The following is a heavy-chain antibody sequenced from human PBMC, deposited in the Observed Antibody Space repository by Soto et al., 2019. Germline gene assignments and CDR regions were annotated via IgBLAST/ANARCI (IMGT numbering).Heavy chain of an antibody. Sequence: QVQLQESGSGLVKPSQTLSLTCIVSGGSISSGGYYWSWIRRHPGMGLEWIGYIYNSGSTYYNTSLKSRVTISANTSKNQFSLKLSSVTAADTAVYYCARDPAPWGQGTLVTVSA. CDR3: ARDPAP. J-gene: IGHJ5*02. CDR2: IYNSGST. V-gene: IGHV4-31*03. CDR1: GGSISSGGYY.